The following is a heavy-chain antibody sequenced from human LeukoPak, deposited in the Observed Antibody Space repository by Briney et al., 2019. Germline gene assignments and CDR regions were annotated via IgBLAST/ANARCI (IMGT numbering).Heavy chain of an antibody. Sequence: GGSLRLSCAASGFTFSRFAMSWVRQAPGKGLEWVSAISGSGGSTYYADSVKGRFTISRDNSKNTLYLQMNSLRAEDTAVYYCATFLFGGSGSYTPVDYWGQGTLVTVSS. CDR1: GFTFSRFA. CDR3: ATFLFGGSGSYTPVDY. D-gene: IGHD3-10*01. V-gene: IGHV3-23*01. CDR2: ISGSGGST. J-gene: IGHJ4*02.